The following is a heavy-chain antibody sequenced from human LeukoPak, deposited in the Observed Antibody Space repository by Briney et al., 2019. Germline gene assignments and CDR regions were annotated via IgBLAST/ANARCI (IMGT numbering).Heavy chain of an antibody. Sequence: GASVKVSCKASGGTFSSYAINWVRQATGQGLEWVGWMNPNSGNTGYAQKFQGRVTMTRNTSISTAYMELSSLRSEDTAVYYCARGRDSSGAEELDPWGQGTLVTVSS. J-gene: IGHJ5*02. V-gene: IGHV1-8*02. CDR2: MNPNSGNT. CDR1: GGTFSSYA. D-gene: IGHD3-22*01. CDR3: ARGRDSSGAEELDP.